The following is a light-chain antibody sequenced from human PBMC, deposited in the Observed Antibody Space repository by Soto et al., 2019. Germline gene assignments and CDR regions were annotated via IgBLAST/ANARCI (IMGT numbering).Light chain of an antibody. CDR3: SAYSDIDTKV. CDR2: GNS. CDR1: SSNIGAGYD. J-gene: IGLJ1*01. Sequence: QSVLTQPPSVSGAPGQRVTISCTGSSSNIGAGYDVHWYQQLPGTAPKLLIYGNSNRPSGVPDRFSGSKSGTSASLAISGLQPEDEADYYCSAYSDIDTKVFGTGTKVTVL. V-gene: IGLV1-40*01.